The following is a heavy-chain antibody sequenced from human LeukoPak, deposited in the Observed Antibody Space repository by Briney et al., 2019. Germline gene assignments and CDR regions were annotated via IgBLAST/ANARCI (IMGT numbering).Heavy chain of an antibody. CDR3: ARALGLMEWLLYDAFDI. J-gene: IGHJ3*02. Sequence: GGSLRLSCAASGFTFDDYAMHWVRQAPGKGLEWVSGISWNSGSIGYADSVKGRFTISRDNAKNSLYLQMNSLRAEDTAVYYCARALGLMEWLLYDAFDIWGQGTLVTVSS. D-gene: IGHD3-3*01. CDR2: ISWNSGSI. CDR1: GFTFDDYA. V-gene: IGHV3-9*01.